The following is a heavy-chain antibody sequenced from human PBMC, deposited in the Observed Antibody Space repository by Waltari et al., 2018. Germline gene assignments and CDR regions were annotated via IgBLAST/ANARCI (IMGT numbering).Heavy chain of an antibody. Sequence: QVQLVESGGGVVQPGRSLRLSCAASGFTFSSYGMHWVRPAPGKGLEWVAVISYDGSNKYYADSVKGRFTISRDNSKNTLYLQMNSLRAEDTAVYYCAKDYRYYDSSGYPDYWGQGTLVTVSS. CDR1: GFTFSSYG. V-gene: IGHV3-30*18. J-gene: IGHJ4*02. CDR3: AKDYRYYDSSGYPDY. D-gene: IGHD3-22*01. CDR2: ISYDGSNK.